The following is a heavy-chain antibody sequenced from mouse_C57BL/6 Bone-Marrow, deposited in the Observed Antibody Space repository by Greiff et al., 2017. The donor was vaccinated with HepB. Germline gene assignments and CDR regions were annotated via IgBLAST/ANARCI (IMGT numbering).Heavy chain of an antibody. D-gene: IGHD2-4*01. CDR1: GFNIKNTY. V-gene: IGHV14-3*01. CDR3: ARNEHYDDDGYWYCDV. J-gene: IGHJ1*03. Sequence: VQLQQSVAELVRPGASVKLSCTASGFNIKNTYMHWVKQRPEQGLEWIGRIDPANGNTKYAPKFQGKATITADTSSNTAYLQRSSLTSEDTAIYYCARNEHYDDDGYWYCDVWGTGTTVTVAS. CDR2: IDPANGNT.